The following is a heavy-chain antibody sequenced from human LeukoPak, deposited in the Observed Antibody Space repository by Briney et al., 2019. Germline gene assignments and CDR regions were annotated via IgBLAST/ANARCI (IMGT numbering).Heavy chain of an antibody. J-gene: IGHJ6*02. CDR3: ARDLHYYEAMDV. CDR2: IGSDNKP. V-gene: IGHV3-23*01. Sequence: GGSLRLSCEASGFTFSAYAMTWVRQAPGKGLEWVSSIGSDNKPHYSESVKGRFAISRDNSKNTLFLQLNSLRAEDTALYYCARDLHYYEAMDVWGQGTTVTVSS. CDR1: GFTFSAYA.